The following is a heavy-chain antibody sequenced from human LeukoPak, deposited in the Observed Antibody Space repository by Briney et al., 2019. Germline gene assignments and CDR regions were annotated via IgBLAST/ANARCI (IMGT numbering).Heavy chain of an antibody. Sequence: ASVKVSCKASGYTFTGYYIHWVRQAPGQGLEWMGWINPNTGGTNYVQRFQGRVTMTRDTSISTGYMELSRLRSDDTAVYYCARDRSGRYYYDSSGYYDYWGQGTLVTVSS. CDR2: INPNTGGT. V-gene: IGHV1-2*02. CDR3: ARDRSGRYYYDSSGYYDY. J-gene: IGHJ4*02. D-gene: IGHD3-22*01. CDR1: GYTFTGYY.